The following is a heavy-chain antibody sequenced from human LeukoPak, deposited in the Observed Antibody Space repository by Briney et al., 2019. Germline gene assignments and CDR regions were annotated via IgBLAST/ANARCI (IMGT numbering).Heavy chain of an antibody. J-gene: IGHJ4*02. CDR3: ARDSDVRLIGAAHLIV. D-gene: IGHD6-13*01. CDR1: GGSISSGSYY. Sequence: PSQTLSLTCTVSGGSISSGSYYWSWIRQPAGKGLEWIGRIYTSGSTNYNPSLKSRVTISVDTSKNQFSLKLSSVTAADTAVYYCARDSDVRLIGAAHLIVWGQGTLVTVSS. V-gene: IGHV4-61*02. CDR2: IYTSGST.